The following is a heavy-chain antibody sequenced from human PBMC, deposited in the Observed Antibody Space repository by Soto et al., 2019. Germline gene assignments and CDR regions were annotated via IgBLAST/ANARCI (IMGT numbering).Heavy chain of an antibody. V-gene: IGHV3-7*05. J-gene: IGHJ3*02. CDR1: GFTLSAYW. Sequence: EVQLEESGGDLVQPGGSLRLSCAASGFTLSAYWMTWVRQAPGKGLEWVANINRDGSKKSYLDSVRGRFTISRDNVGNSLYLQMDSLGADDTALYDGAGDVSPGSSSVYLDAFDIWGQGTMVTVSS. CDR3: AGDVSPGSSSVYLDAFDI. CDR2: INRDGSKK. D-gene: IGHD6-13*01.